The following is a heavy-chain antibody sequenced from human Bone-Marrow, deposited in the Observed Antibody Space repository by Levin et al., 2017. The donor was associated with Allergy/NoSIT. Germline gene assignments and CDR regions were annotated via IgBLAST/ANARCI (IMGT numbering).Heavy chain of an antibody. CDR1: GYSFSTYG. V-gene: IGHV5-51*01. J-gene: IGHJ5*02. D-gene: IGHD3-22*01. CDR3: ARHRDHFDSSAYDP. CDR2: IYPGDSDT. Sequence: KHGESLKISCKGSGYSFSTYGIGWVRQTPGKGLEWMGIIYPGDSDTRYSPSFQGQVTISADKSISTVYLQWSSLKASDTAIYYCARHRDHFDSSAYDPWGQGTLVTVSS.